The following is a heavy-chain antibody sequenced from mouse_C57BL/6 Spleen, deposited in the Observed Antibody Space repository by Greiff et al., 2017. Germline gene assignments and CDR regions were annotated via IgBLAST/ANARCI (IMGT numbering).Heavy chain of an antibody. J-gene: IGHJ2*01. D-gene: IGHD2-12*01. CDR2: IGPNSGGT. CDR1: GYTFTSYW. CDR3: ARGGTYYSPHFGY. V-gene: IGHV1-72*01. Sequence: VQLQQPGAELVKPGASVKLSCKASGYTFTSYWMHWVKQRPGRGLEWIGRIGPNSGGTKYNEKFKSKATLTVDKPSSTAYMQLSSLTSEDSAVYYCARGGTYYSPHFGYWGQGTTLTVSS.